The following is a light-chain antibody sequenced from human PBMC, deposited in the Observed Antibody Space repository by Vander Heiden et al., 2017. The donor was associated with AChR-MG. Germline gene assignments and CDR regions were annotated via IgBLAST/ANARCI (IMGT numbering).Light chain of an antibody. CDR3: NSRDSSTNHLL. Sequence: SSELTKDPAVSVALGATVRHTCQGDSLGNSYESWYRQKPGQAPVRVFYGKNRRPSGIPDRFSGSTSGNTASLTITGAQAEDEADYYCNSRDSSTNHLLVGGGTKLTVL. CDR1: SLGNSY. J-gene: IGLJ2*01. CDR2: GKN. V-gene: IGLV3-19*01.